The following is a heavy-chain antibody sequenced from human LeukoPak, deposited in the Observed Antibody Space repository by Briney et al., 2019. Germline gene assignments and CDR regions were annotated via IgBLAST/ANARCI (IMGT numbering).Heavy chain of an antibody. Sequence: SETLSLTCTVSGGSISSGSYYWSWIRQPAGKGPEWIGRIYTSGSTNYNPSLKSRVTISVDTSKNQFSLKLSSVTAADTAVYYCARDVADCSGGSCYSWFDPWGQGTLVTVSS. D-gene: IGHD2-15*01. V-gene: IGHV4-61*02. CDR1: GGSISSGSYY. CDR2: IYTSGST. CDR3: ARDVADCSGGSCYSWFDP. J-gene: IGHJ5*02.